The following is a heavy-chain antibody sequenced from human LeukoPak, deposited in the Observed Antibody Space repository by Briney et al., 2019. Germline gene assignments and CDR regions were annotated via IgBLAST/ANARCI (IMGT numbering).Heavy chain of an antibody. D-gene: IGHD3-22*01. V-gene: IGHV1-46*01. CDR1: GYIFTVYY. CDR3: ARDLGGVAGPSSGYNWFDP. Sequence: GASVKVSCKASGYIFTVYYMHWVRQAPGQGLEWMGIINPSGGSTSYTQKFQGRLTVTRDLSTNTVYMELSSLTSEDTAVYYCARDLGGVAGPSSGYNWFDPWGQGTLVTVSS. CDR2: INPSGGST. J-gene: IGHJ5*02.